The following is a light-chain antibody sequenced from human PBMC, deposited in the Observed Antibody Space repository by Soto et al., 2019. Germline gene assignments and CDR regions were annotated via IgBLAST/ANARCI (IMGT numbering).Light chain of an antibody. J-gene: IGKJ4*01. CDR3: HQRSKCSLT. CDR2: DAS. CDR1: QSVRSD. Sequence: GVKQSPVTLSLPNGQRATLSCRASQSVRSDSLAWYQQKPGQAPRLLIYDASNRATGIPARFSGSGSGTDFTLTIISREPEDFAVYYCHQRSKCSLTFCGGTKVDIK. V-gene: IGKV3-11*01.